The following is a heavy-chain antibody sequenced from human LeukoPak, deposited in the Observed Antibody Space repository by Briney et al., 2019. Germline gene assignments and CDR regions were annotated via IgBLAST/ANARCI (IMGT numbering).Heavy chain of an antibody. V-gene: IGHV3-48*01. Sequence: GGSLRLSCAASGFTFSSYSMNWVRQAPGKGLEWVSYISSSSNTIYYAASVKGRFTISRDNAKNSLYLQMNSLRAEDTAVYYCARVLDRIAAAVYFDYWGQGTLVTVSS. J-gene: IGHJ4*02. CDR1: GFTFSSYS. CDR3: ARVLDRIAAAVYFDY. CDR2: ISSSSNTI. D-gene: IGHD6-13*01.